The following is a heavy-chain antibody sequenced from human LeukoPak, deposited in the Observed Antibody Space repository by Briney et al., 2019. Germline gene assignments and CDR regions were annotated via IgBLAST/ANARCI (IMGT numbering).Heavy chain of an antibody. CDR2: INTYNGNT. V-gene: IGHV1-18*01. Sequence: EASVKVSCKASGYTFTSYGVTWVRQAPGQGLEWMGWINTYNGNTNYAQKLQGRVTMTTDTSTSTAYMELRSLRSDDTAVYYCARSPGYCSSTSCSNYYYYMDVWGKGTTVTVSS. CDR1: GYTFTSYG. J-gene: IGHJ6*03. D-gene: IGHD2-2*01. CDR3: ARSPGYCSSTSCSNYYYYMDV.